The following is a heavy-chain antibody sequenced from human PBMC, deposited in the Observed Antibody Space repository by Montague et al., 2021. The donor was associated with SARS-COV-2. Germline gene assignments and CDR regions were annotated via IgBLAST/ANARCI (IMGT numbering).Heavy chain of an antibody. CDR2: VAYSGST. D-gene: IGHD3-9*01. Sequence: SETLSLTCSVSGDSIGSSHTYWGWIRQPPGKGLEWIGCVAYSGSTYYNPSLQRRVTISVDTSKSQFSLKLNSVTAADTAVYSCARSQLYYDLLTGFSDSYYFDYWGQGTLATVSS. V-gene: IGHV4-39*01. CDR1: GDSIGSSHTY. J-gene: IGHJ4*02. CDR3: ARSQLYYDLLTGFSDSYYFDY.